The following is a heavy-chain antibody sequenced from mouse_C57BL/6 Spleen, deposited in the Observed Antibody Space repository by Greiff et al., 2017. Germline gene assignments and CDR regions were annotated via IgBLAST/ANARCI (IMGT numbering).Heavy chain of an antibody. CDR2: IYPRSGNT. CDR3: GRGGAFAY. CDR1: GYTFTSYG. V-gene: IGHV1-81*01. Sequence: VKLKESGAELARPGASVKLSCKASGYTFTSYGISWVKQRTGQGLEWIGEIYPRSGNTYYNEKFKGKATLTADKSSSTAYMELRSLTSEDSAVYFCGRGGAFAYWGQGTLVTVSA. J-gene: IGHJ3*01.